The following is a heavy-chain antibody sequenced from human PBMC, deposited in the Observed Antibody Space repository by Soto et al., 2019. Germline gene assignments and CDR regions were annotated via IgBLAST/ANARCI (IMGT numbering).Heavy chain of an antibody. D-gene: IGHD6-13*01. CDR1: GDSISGSPYF. CDR2: IFYGGYT. J-gene: IGHJ4*02. V-gene: IGHV4-39*01. Sequence: QLQLQESGPGLVKPSETLSLTCTVSGDSISGSPYFWGWIRQPPGKGLEWIASIFYGGYTYYTPSLKSRAIISVDTSKNQFSLKLTSVAAADTAIYFCARLQAAVPHYWGQGTLVIVSS. CDR3: ARLQAAVPHY.